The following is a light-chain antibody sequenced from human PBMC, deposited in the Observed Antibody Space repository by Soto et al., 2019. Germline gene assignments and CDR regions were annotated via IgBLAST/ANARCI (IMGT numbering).Light chain of an antibody. CDR3: QQYYSYPIT. J-gene: IGKJ5*01. Sequence: EIVMTQSPATLSVSPGERATLSCRASQSVGSDYVAWVQQKPGQTPRLLIYSVSSRATGIPDRFSGSGSGTDFTLTISCLQSEDFATYYCQQYYSYPITFGQGTRLEIK. CDR1: QSVGSD. CDR2: SVS. V-gene: IGKV3D-15*01.